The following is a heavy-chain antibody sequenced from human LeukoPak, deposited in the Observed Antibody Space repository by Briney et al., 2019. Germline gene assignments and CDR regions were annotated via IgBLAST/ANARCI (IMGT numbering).Heavy chain of an antibody. D-gene: IGHD1-14*01. CDR3: ARDRRYNTAPHDAFDI. CDR2: IYYSGST. V-gene: IGHV4-39*07. CDR1: GGSISSSSYY. Sequence: PSETLSLTCTVSGGSISSSSYYWGWIRQPPGKGLEWIGSIYYSGSTYYNPSLKSRVTISVDTSKNQFSLKLSSVTAADTAVYYCARDRRYNTAPHDAFDIWGQGTVVTVSS. J-gene: IGHJ3*02.